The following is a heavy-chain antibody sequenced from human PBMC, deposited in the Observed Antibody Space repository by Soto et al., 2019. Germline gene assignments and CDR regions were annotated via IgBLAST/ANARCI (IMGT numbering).Heavy chain of an antibody. CDR3: AREEGYCSGGSCYTFYYYYGMDV. Sequence: QVQLVQSGAEVKKPGASVKVSCKASGYTFTSYAMHWVRQAPGQRLEWMGWINAGNGNTKYSQKFQGRVTITRDTSASTAYMELSSLRSEDTAVYYCAREEGYCSGGSCYTFYYYYGMDVWGQGTTVTVSS. CDR2: INAGNGNT. CDR1: GYTFTSYA. J-gene: IGHJ6*02. V-gene: IGHV1-3*01. D-gene: IGHD2-15*01.